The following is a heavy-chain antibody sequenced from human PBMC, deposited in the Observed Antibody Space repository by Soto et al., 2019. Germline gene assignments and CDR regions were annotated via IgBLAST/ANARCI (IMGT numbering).Heavy chain of an antibody. V-gene: IGHV5-51*01. CDR1: GNSFNNW. J-gene: IGHJ4*02. Sequence: PVLCLKISYNGLGNSFNNWIGWVRQMPGKGLEWVGIIYPGDSDTRYSPSFQGQVTMTWDTSITTAYLDLTRLTTNDTATYFCATWVDSGHFEGFDFWAQGTLVTVSS. D-gene: IGHD2-15*01. CDR3: ATWVDSGHFEGFDF. CDR2: IYPGDSDT.